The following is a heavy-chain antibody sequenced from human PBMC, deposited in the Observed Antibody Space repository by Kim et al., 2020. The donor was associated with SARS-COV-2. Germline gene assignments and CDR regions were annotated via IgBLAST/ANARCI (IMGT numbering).Heavy chain of an antibody. V-gene: IGHV3-15*01. J-gene: IGHJ5*02. CDR3: TNKGA. D-gene: IGHD3-16*01. CDR1: GLTFTDAW. CDR2: LRGKAGGGTA. Sequence: GGSLRLSCAVSGLTFTDAWVSWVRQAPGKGLEWVGRLRGKAGGGTADYAAPVLGTFTISRDESKDMLYLQMNSLKAEDTAVYYCTNKGAWGQGTLVTVSS.